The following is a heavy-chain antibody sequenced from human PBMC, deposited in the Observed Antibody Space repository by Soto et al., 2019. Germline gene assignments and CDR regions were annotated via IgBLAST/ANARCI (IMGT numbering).Heavy chain of an antibody. J-gene: IGHJ3*02. CDR1: GFTFSSYS. Sequence: EVQLVESGGGLVKPGGSLRLSCAASGFTFSSYSMNWVRQAPGKGLEWVSSISSSSSYIYYADSVKGRLTISRDHAKNALYLQKNSLRAEDTAVYYCATDGDYVWWSYRWSDAFDILGQGTMVTVSS. D-gene: IGHD3-16*02. V-gene: IGHV3-21*01. CDR2: ISSSSSYI. CDR3: ATDGDYVWWSYRWSDAFDI.